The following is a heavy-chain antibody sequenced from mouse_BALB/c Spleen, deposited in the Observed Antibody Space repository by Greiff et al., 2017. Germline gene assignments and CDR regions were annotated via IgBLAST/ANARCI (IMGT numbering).Heavy chain of an antibody. J-gene: IGHJ1*01. D-gene: IGHD4-1*01. CDR2: IDPENGNT. Sequence: EVKLVESGAELVRPGALVKLSCKASGFNIKDYYMHWVKQRPEQGLEWIGWIDPENGNTIYDPKFQGKASITADTSSNTAYLQLSSLTSEDTAVYYCARGELGPDWYFDVWGAGTTVTVSS. CDR3: ARGELGPDWYFDV. V-gene: IGHV14-1*02. CDR1: GFNIKDYY.